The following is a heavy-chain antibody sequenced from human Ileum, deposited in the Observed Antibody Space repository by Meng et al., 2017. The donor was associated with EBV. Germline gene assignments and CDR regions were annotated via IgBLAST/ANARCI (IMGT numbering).Heavy chain of an antibody. CDR3: LRASGGSV. D-gene: IGHD3-10*01. CDR1: GDSITNNIW. Sequence: VRVRALGPACVERTESLLPTVSVYGDSITNNIWWAGPRPHPGEELMENGEIPHHGLSADNPSLKRQVRMSIDKYKHQFSLKLTSVTAADTAVYHCLRASGGSVWGQGTLVTASS. CDR2: IPHHGLS. J-gene: IGHJ1*01. V-gene: IGHV4-4*02.